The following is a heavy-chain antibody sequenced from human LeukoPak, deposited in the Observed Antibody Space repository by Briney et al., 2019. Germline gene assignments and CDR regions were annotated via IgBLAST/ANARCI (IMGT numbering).Heavy chain of an antibody. CDR3: ARLGYCSGGSCQGRYYYYYYMDV. J-gene: IGHJ6*03. Sequence: SETLSLTCAVYGGSFSGYYWSWIRQPPGKGLEWIGEINHSGSTNYNPSLKSRVTISVDTSKNQFSLKLSSVTAADTAVYYCARLGYCSGGSCQGRYYYYYYMDVWGKGTTVTVSS. V-gene: IGHV4-34*01. D-gene: IGHD2-15*01. CDR1: GGSFSGYY. CDR2: INHSGST.